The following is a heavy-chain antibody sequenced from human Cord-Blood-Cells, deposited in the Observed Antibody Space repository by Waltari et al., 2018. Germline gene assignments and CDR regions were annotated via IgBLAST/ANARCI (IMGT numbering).Heavy chain of an antibody. J-gene: IGHJ6*04. D-gene: IGHD6-13*01. CDR2: ISSSSSYI. CDR3: ARDAAAAGVNV. CDR1: GFTFRRYS. V-gene: IGHV3-21*01. Sequence: EVQLVESGGGLVKPGGSLRLSFAASGFTFRRYSMNWVRQAPGKGLEWVSSISSSSSYIYYADSVKGRFTISRDNAKNSLYLQMNSLRAEDTAVYYCARDAAAAGVNVWGKGTTVTVSS.